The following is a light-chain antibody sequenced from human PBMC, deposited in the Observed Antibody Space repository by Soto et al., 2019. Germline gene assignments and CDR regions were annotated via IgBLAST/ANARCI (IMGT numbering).Light chain of an antibody. Sequence: DIQMTQSPSSLSASVGNRVTITCRASQSISTYLNRYQKKPGKAPNLLIYDASRLQSGVPARFSGSGGATDFTLSISSVQPEDFATYFCQQSYMDPITFGQGTQLEI. CDR1: QSISTY. J-gene: IGKJ5*01. CDR2: DAS. V-gene: IGKV1-39*01. CDR3: QQSYMDPIT.